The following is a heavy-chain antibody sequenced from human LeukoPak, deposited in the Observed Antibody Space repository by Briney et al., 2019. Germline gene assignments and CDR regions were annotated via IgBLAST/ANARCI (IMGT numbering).Heavy chain of an antibody. CDR3: ARGMWFDTLFSAFDV. D-gene: IGHD3-10*01. CDR2: IFHTGST. J-gene: IGHJ3*01. CDR1: GDSITSRNW. V-gene: IGHV4-4*02. Sequence: NPSATLSLTCSVSGDSITSRNWWTWVRQTPEKGLEWIGEIFHTGSTNYNPSVEGRVTISIDKSKNQFSLMLTSVTAADTALYYCARGMWFDTLFSAFDVWGQGTMVSVSS.